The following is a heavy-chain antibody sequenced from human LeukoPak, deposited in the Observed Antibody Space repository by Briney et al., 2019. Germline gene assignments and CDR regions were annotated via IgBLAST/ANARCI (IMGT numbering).Heavy chain of an antibody. CDR3: ARDEHGSGSYQNWFDP. Sequence: LETLSLTCTVSGGSISSYYWSWIRQPPGKGLEWIGSIYYSGSTYYNPSLKSRVTISVDTSKNQFSLKLSSVTAADTAVYYCARDEHGSGSYQNWFDPWGQGTLVTVSS. V-gene: IGHV4-59*12. J-gene: IGHJ5*02. D-gene: IGHD3-10*01. CDR2: IYYSGST. CDR1: GGSISSYY.